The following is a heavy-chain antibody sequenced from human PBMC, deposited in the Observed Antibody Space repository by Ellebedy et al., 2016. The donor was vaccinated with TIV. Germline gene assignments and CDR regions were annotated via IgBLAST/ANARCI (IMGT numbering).Heavy chain of an antibody. Sequence: GESLKISCGSSGFSFRSYWMTWVRQAPGKGLEWVANINQGGSERHYVDSVKGRFTISRDNAKNSLYLEMNSLRAEDTAVCYCATDGSYGDYLSPAHAFEIWGQGTVVAVSS. D-gene: IGHD4-17*01. CDR2: INQGGSER. J-gene: IGHJ3*02. V-gene: IGHV3-7*01. CDR1: GFSFRSYW. CDR3: ATDGSYGDYLSPAHAFEI.